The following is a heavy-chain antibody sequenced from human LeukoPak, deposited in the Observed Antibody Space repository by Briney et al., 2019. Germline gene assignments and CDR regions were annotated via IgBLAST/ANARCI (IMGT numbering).Heavy chain of an antibody. CDR1: GGSISSGGYS. J-gene: IGHJ4*02. CDR2: IYHSGST. CDR3: ARGLTIFGVAPDY. Sequence: PSETLSLTCAASGGSISSGGYSWSWIRQPPGKGLEWIGYIYHSGSTYYNPSLKSRVTISVDRSKNQFSLKLSSVTAADTAVYYCARGLTIFGVAPDYWGQGTLVTVSS. V-gene: IGHV4-30-2*01. D-gene: IGHD3-3*01.